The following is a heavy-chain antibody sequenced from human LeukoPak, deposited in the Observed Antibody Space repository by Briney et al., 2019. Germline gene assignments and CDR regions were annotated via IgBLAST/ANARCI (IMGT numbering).Heavy chain of an antibody. CDR3: AKEGTQWLVPYVDY. J-gene: IGHJ4*02. Sequence: PGGSLRLSCAASGFTFSNYAMSWVRQAPGKGLEWVSAISGSGGSTYYADSVRGRFTISRDNSKNTLYLQMNSLRAEDTAVYYCAKEGTQWLVPYVDYWGQGTLVTVSS. D-gene: IGHD6-19*01. CDR2: ISGSGGST. CDR1: GFTFSNYA. V-gene: IGHV3-23*01.